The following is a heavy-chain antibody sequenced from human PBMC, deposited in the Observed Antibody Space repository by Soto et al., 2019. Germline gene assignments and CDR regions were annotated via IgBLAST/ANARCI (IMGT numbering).Heavy chain of an antibody. CDR2: IWYDGSKK. CDR3: ARENSLKFDN. CDR1: GFTFSRYG. Sequence: QVQLVESGGGVVQPGRSLRLSCAASGFTFSRYGMHWVRQGPGKGLEWVAVIWYDGSKKDYTDSVKGRFTISRDNSKNTLYLQMNSLRVEDTAVYYCARENSLKFDNWGQGSLVTVSS. D-gene: IGHD3-16*02. J-gene: IGHJ4*02. V-gene: IGHV3-33*01.